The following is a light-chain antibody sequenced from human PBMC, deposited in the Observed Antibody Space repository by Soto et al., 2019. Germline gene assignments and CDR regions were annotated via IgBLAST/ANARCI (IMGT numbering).Light chain of an antibody. CDR2: SAS. J-gene: IGKJ1*01. Sequence: EVVMTQSPATLSVSPGERATLSCRASQSIRTDLAWYQQKPGQAPSLLIFSASTRATGVPARFSGSGSGTEFTLTISSLQSEDFAVYYCQQYGSSGTFGQGTKVDNK. CDR3: QQYGSSGT. V-gene: IGKV3-15*01. CDR1: QSIRTD.